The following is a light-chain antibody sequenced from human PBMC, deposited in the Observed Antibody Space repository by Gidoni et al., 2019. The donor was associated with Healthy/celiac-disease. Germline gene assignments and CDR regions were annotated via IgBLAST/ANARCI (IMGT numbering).Light chain of an antibody. J-gene: IGKJ4*01. Sequence: EIGLTPSPGTLSLSPGERATLSCRASQSVSSSYLAWDQQKPGQAPRLLISGASSRATGIPDRFSGSGSGTDFTLTISRLEPEDFAVYYCQQYGSSPLTFGGGTKVEIK. V-gene: IGKV3-20*01. CDR1: QSVSSSY. CDR2: GAS. CDR3: QQYGSSPLT.